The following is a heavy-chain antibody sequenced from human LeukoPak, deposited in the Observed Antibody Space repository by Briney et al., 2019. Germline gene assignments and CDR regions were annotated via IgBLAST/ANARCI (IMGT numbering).Heavy chain of an antibody. J-gene: IGHJ6*03. V-gene: IGHV1-18*01. CDR3: AACSSTSYYYYYYYMDV. D-gene: IGHD2-2*01. CDR1: GYTFTSYG. CDR2: ISAYNGNT. Sequence: GASVKVSCKASGYTFTSYGISWVRQAPGQGLEWMGWISAYNGNTNYAQKLQGRVTMTTDTSTSTAYMELRSLRSDDTAAYYCAACSSTSYYYYYYYMDVWGKGTTVTVSS.